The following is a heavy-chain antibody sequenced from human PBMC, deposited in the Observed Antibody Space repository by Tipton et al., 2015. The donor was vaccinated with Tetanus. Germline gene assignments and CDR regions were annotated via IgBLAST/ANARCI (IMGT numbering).Heavy chain of an antibody. V-gene: IGHV3-23*01. Sequence: SLRLSCAASGFTFSSYAMSWVRQAPGKGLEWVSAISGSGGSTYYADSVKGRFTISRDNSKNTLYLQMNSLRAEDTAVYYCAKGHTLSGSHWDAFDIWGQGTMVTVSS. D-gene: IGHD1-26*01. CDR3: AKGHTLSGSHWDAFDI. CDR2: ISGSGGST. CDR1: GFTFSSYA. J-gene: IGHJ3*02.